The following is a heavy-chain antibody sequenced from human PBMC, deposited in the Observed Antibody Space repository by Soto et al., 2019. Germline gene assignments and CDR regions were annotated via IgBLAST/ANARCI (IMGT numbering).Heavy chain of an antibody. CDR3: ARQEYGDYVFLDY. CDR2: IYYTGGT. D-gene: IGHD4-17*01. Sequence: KTSETLSLTCTVSGVSISNDVYYWTWIRQYPGKGLEWVGYIYYTGGTYYNPSLTSRVMMSVDTSKNQFSLKLSSVTAADTAVYYCARQEYGDYVFLDYWGQGTLVTVSS. J-gene: IGHJ4*02. CDR1: GVSISNDVYY. V-gene: IGHV4-31*03.